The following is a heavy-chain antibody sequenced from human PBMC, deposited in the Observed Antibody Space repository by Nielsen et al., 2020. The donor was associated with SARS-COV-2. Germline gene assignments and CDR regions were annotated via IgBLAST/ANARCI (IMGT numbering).Heavy chain of an antibody. D-gene: IGHD6-19*01. J-gene: IGHJ4*02. Sequence: GGSLRLSCAASGFTFGSSWMHWVRQAPGKGLVWVSRINSDGGTTTYADSVKGRFTISRDNAKNTLHLQMNSLRADDTAVYYCAKDIRSRYNSGRYCFDYWGRGTLV. V-gene: IGHV3-74*01. CDR1: GFTFGSSW. CDR3: AKDIRSRYNSGRYCFDY. CDR2: INSDGGTT.